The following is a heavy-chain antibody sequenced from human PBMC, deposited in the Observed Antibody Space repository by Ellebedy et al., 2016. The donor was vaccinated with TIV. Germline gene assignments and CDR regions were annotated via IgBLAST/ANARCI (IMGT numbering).Heavy chain of an antibody. J-gene: IGHJ5*02. V-gene: IGHV1-69*13. CDR3: AKTAYGGNSDVGWWFDP. CDR1: GGTFSSYA. D-gene: IGHD4-23*01. CDR2: IIPIFGTA. Sequence: AASVKVSCKASGGTFSSYAISWVRQAPGQGLEWMGGIIPIFGTANYAQKFQGRVTITADESTSTAYMELSSLRSEDTAVYYCAKTAYGGNSDVGWWFDPWGQGTLVTVSS.